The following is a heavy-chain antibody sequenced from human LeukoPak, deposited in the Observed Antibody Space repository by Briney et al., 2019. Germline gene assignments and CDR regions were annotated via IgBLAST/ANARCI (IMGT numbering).Heavy chain of an antibody. J-gene: IGHJ4*02. CDR2: ISGSGSTI. CDR3: ARDGEEYSSSPGGY. V-gene: IGHV3-48*04. Sequence: GGSLRLSCAASGFTFSSYAMSWVRQAPGKGLEWVSAISGSGSTIYYADSVKGRFTISRDNAKNSLYLQMNSLRAEDTAVYYCARDGEEYSSSPGGYWGQGTLVTVSS. D-gene: IGHD6-6*01. CDR1: GFTFSSYA.